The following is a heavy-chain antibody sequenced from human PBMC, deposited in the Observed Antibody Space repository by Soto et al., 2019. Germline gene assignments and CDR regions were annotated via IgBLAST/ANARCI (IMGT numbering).Heavy chain of an antibody. J-gene: IGHJ6*02. D-gene: IGHD3-3*01. CDR1: GYTFTSYY. CDR2: INPSGGST. Sequence: GASVKVSCKASGYTFTSYYMHWVRQAPGQGLEWMGIINPSGGSTNYAQKFQGRVTITADESTSTAYMELSSLRSEDTAVYYCATRITIFGVVIIPVDYYYGMDVWGQGTTVTVSS. V-gene: IGHV1-46*01. CDR3: ATRITIFGVVIIPVDYYYGMDV.